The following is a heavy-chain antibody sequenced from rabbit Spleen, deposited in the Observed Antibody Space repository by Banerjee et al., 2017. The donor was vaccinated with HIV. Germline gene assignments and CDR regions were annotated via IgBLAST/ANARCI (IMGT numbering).Heavy chain of an antibody. J-gene: IGHJ2*01. CDR1: GFSFSTNYD. D-gene: IGHD8-1*01. CDR3: ARDTGSSLAFDR. V-gene: IGHV1S40*01. Sequence: VESGGGLVKPGTSLTLICTASGFSFSTNYDMCWVRQAPGKGLEWIACIDSGGSDFTYFATWAKGRFTISKTSSTTVTLQMASLTVADTATYFCARDTGSSLAFDRWGPGTLVTVS. CDR2: IDSGGSDFT.